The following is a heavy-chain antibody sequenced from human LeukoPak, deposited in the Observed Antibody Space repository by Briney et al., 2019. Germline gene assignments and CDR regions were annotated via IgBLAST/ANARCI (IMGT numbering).Heavy chain of an antibody. J-gene: IGHJ6*03. V-gene: IGHV1-69*06. CDR3: ALIVGESYYYYYMDV. D-gene: IGHD3-10*01. Sequence: SVKVSCKASGGTFSSYAISWVRQAPGQGLEWMGGIIPIFGTANYAQKFQGRVTITADKSTSTAYMELSSLRSEDTAVYYCALIVGESYYYYYMDVWGKGTTVTVSS. CDR2: IIPIFGTA. CDR1: GGTFSSYA.